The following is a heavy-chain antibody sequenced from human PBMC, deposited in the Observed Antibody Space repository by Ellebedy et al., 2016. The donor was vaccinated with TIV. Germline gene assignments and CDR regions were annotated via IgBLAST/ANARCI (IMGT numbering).Heavy chain of an antibody. V-gene: IGHV2-5*02. Sequence: SGPTLVKPTQTLTLTCTFSGFSLSTSGVGVGWIRQPPGKALEWLALIYWDDDKRYSPSLKGRLTITKDTSKNQVVLTMTNMDPVDTATYYCAHRSHTVTQLYYYYYGMDVWGQGTTVTVSS. D-gene: IGHD4-17*01. CDR2: IYWDDDK. CDR1: GFSLSTSGVG. CDR3: AHRSHTVTQLYYYYYGMDV. J-gene: IGHJ6*02.